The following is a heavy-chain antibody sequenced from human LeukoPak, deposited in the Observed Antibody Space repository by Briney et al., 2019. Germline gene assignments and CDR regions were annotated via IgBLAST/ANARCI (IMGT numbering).Heavy chain of an antibody. Sequence: GGSLRLSCAASGFTFSRYWMHWVRQAPGKGLMWVSSISGGGAGTYYADSVMGRFTISRDNSKNVLYLEMTSLRVEDTAVYYCARPIGQSGAPGYWGQGTLVTVSS. CDR3: ARPIGQSGAPGY. D-gene: IGHD2/OR15-2a*01. CDR2: ISGGGAGT. CDR1: GFTFSRYW. J-gene: IGHJ4*02. V-gene: IGHV3-23*01.